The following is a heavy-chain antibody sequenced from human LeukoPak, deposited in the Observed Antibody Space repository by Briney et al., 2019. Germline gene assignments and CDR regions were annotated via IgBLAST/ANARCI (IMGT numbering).Heavy chain of an antibody. CDR3: ARTSVAAAISPYYFDY. J-gene: IGHJ4*02. CDR1: GFTFSSYN. CDR2: ISSSSRTI. D-gene: IGHD2-2*02. V-gene: IGHV3-48*04. Sequence: GGSLRLSCAASGFTFSSYNMNWVRQAPGKGLEWVSYISSSSRTIYYADSVKGRFTISRDNAKNSLYLQMASLRAEDTAVYYCARTSVAAAISPYYFDYWGQGTLVTVSS.